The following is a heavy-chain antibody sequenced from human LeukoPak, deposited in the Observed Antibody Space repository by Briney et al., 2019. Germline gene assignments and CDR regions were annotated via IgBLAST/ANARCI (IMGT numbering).Heavy chain of an antibody. Sequence: GGSLRLSCAASGFTFSSYGMHWVRQAPGKGLEWVAFIRYDGSNKYYADSVKGRFTISRDNSKNTLYLQMNSLRAEDTAVYYCAKDGSIFGVVRAKFDYWGQGTLVTVSS. V-gene: IGHV3-30*02. CDR3: AKDGSIFGVVRAKFDY. CDR2: IRYDGSNK. J-gene: IGHJ4*02. CDR1: GFTFSSYG. D-gene: IGHD3-3*01.